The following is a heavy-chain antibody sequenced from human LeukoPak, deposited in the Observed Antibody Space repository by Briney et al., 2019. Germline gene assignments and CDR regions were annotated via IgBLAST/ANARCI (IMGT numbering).Heavy chain of an antibody. V-gene: IGHV4-34*01. CDR2: INHSGST. D-gene: IGHD6-13*01. Sequence: PSETLSLTCAVYGGSFSGYYWSWIRQPPGKGLEWIGEINHSGSTNYNPSLKSRVTISVDTSKNQFSLKLSSVTAADTAVYYCARYSSNWLEYYFDYWGQGTLVTVSS. CDR1: GGSFSGYY. CDR3: ARYSSNWLEYYFDY. J-gene: IGHJ4*02.